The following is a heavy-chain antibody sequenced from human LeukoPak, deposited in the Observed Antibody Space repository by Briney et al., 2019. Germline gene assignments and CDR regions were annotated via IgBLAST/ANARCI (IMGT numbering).Heavy chain of an antibody. CDR2: INHSGST. D-gene: IGHD1-7*01. CDR1: GGSFSGYY. V-gene: IGHV4-34*01. CDR3: ARGRTTGTTGFSWFDS. J-gene: IGHJ5*01. Sequence: SETLSLTCAVYGGSFSGYYWSWIRQPPGKGLEWIGEINHSGSTNYNPSLKSRVTISVDTSKNQFSLKLSSVTAADTAVYYCARGRTTGTTGFSWFDSWGQGTLVTVSS.